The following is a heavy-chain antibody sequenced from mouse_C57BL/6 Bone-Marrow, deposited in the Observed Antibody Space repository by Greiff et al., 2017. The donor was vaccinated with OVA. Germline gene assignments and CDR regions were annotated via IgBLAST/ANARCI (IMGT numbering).Heavy chain of an antibody. D-gene: IGHD1-1*01. Sequence: QVQLQQPGAELARPGTSVTLSCKASGYTFTSYWMHWVKQRPGQGLEWIGVIDPSDSYTNYNQKFKGKATLTVDPSSSTAYMQLSSLTSEDSAVYYCARGVTTVLGDYWGQGTTLTVSS. J-gene: IGHJ2*01. CDR1: GYTFTSYW. CDR3: ARGVTTVLGDY. CDR2: IDPSDSYT. V-gene: IGHV1-59*01.